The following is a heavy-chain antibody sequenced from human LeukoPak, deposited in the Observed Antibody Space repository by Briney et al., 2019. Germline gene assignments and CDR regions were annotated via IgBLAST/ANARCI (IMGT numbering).Heavy chain of an antibody. CDR1: GGSISSYY. D-gene: IGHD6-19*01. V-gene: IGHV4-59*12. CDR2: IYYSGST. CDR3: ARNGWVAARTLGAFDI. Sequence: PSETLSLTCTVSGGSISSYYWSWIRQPPGKGLEWIGYIYYSGSTNYNPSLKSRVTISVDTSKNQFSLKLSSVTAADTAVYYCARNGWVAARTLGAFDIWGQGTMVTVSS. J-gene: IGHJ3*02.